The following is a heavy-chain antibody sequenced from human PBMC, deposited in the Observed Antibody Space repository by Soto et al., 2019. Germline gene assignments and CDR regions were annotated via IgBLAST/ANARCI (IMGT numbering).Heavy chain of an antibody. CDR1: GYTFTSYG. CDR3: ASEALARVFDT. D-gene: IGHD6-6*01. V-gene: IGHV1-18*01. Sequence: QVQLVQSGPEVKKPGASVKISCKTSGYTFTSYGISWVRQAPGQGLEWMGGISAHNGHTNYAQKLQGRVSMATDTTTNTAGMELRSLRSDDTAVYFCASEALARVFDTWGQGTRCTVSS. J-gene: IGHJ3*02. CDR2: ISAHNGHT.